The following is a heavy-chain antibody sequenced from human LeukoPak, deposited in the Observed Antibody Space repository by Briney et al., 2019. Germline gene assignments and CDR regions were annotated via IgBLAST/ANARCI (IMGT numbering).Heavy chain of an antibody. CDR1: GFTVSSNY. D-gene: IGHD4-17*01. V-gene: IGHV3-66*01. CDR2: IYSGGST. J-gene: IGHJ4*02. CDR3: ARVWPHDYGDYGVFDY. Sequence: GGSLRLSRAASGFTVSSNYMSWVRQAPGKGLEWVSVIYSGGSTYYADSVKGRFTISRDNSKNTLYLQMNSLRAEDTAVYYCARVWPHDYGDYGVFDYWGQGTLVTVSS.